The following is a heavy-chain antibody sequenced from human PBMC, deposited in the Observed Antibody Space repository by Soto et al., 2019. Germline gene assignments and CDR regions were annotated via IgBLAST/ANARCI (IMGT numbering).Heavy chain of an antibody. Sequence: QVQLQESGPGLVKPSETLSLTCTVSGGSISSYYWSWIRQPPGKGLEWIGYIYYSGSTNYNPSLKSRVTISVDTSKNQFSLKLSSVTAADTAVYNCARGGSGWYDWYFDLWGRGTLVTVSS. D-gene: IGHD6-19*01. CDR2: IYYSGST. CDR3: ARGGSGWYDWYFDL. V-gene: IGHV4-59*01. CDR1: GGSISSYY. J-gene: IGHJ2*01.